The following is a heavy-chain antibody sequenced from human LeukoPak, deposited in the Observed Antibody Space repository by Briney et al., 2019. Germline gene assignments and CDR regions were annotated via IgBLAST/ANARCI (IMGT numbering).Heavy chain of an antibody. Sequence: GGSLRLSCAASGFTFSSYAMIWVRQIPGKGLEGLEWVSSISGSGSSTYYADSVKGRFTVSRDNSKNTLYLQMDSLRAEDTAAYYCVRDGETARTADYWGQGTLVTVSS. CDR3: VRDGETARTADY. J-gene: IGHJ4*02. D-gene: IGHD1/OR15-1a*01. CDR1: GFTFSSYA. CDR2: ISGSGSST. V-gene: IGHV3-23*01.